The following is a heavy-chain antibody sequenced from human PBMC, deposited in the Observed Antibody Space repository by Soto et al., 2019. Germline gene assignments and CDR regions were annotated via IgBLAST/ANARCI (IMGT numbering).Heavy chain of an antibody. J-gene: IGHJ4*02. CDR1: GFTFSSYA. D-gene: IGHD4-17*01. CDR2: ISYDGSNK. V-gene: IGHV3-30-3*01. CDR3: AMPPYSTTVTTRWDY. Sequence: QVQLVESGGGVVQPGRSLRLSCAASGFTFSSYAMHWVRQAPGKGLEWVAVISYDGSNKYYADSVKGRFTISRDNSKNTLYLQTNSLRAEDTAVYYCAMPPYSTTVTTRWDYWGQGTLVTVSS.